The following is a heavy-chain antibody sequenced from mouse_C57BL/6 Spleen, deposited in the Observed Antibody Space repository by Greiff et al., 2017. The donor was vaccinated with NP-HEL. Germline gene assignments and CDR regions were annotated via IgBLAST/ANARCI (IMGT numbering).Heavy chain of an antibody. CDR2: IDPENGDT. J-gene: IGHJ1*03. CDR1: GFNIKDDY. Sequence: EVQLQQSGAELVRPGASVKLSCTASGFNIKDDYMHWVKQRPEQGLEWIGWIDPENGDTEYASKFQGKATITADTSSNTAYLQLSSLTSEDTAVYYCTTRLDGYFDVWGTRTTVTVSS. V-gene: IGHV14-4*01. CDR3: TTRLDGYFDV.